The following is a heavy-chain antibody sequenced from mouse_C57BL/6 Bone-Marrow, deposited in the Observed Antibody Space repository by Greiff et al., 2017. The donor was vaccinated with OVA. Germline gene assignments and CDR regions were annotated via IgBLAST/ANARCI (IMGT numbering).Heavy chain of an antibody. Sequence: VQLQQSGPELVKPGASVKISCKASGYSFTGYYMNWVKQSPEKSLEWIGEINPSTGGTNYNQKFKAKATLTVDKSSSTAYMQLKSLTSEDSAVYYCARGYSYWYFDVWGTGTTVTVSS. CDR3: ARGYSYWYFDV. V-gene: IGHV1-42*01. CDR2: INPSTGGT. CDR1: GYSFTGYY. D-gene: IGHD2-14*01. J-gene: IGHJ1*03.